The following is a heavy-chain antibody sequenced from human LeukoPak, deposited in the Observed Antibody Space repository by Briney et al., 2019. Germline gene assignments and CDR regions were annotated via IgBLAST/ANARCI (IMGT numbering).Heavy chain of an antibody. D-gene: IGHD3-22*01. CDR3: AKDGEVNSSGYYGYYGMDV. CDR2: ISWNSGSI. V-gene: IGHV3-9*01. Sequence: GRSLRLSCAASGFTFDDYAMHWVRQAPGKGLEWVSGISWNSGSIGYADSVKGRFTISRDNAKNSLYLQMNSLRAEDTALYYCAKDGEVNSSGYYGYYGMDVWGQGTTVTVSS. CDR1: GFTFDDYA. J-gene: IGHJ6*02.